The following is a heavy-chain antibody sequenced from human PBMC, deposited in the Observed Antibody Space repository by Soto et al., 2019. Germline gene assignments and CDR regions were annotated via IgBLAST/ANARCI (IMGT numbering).Heavy chain of an antibody. Sequence: EVQLVESGGGLVKPGGSLRLSCAASGFTFSSYSMNWVRQAPGKGLEWVSSISSSSSYIYYADSVKGRFTISRDNAKNSLYLQMNSLRAEDTAVYYCARDSSSWYGMDVWGQGTTVTVSS. D-gene: IGHD6-13*01. CDR2: ISSSSSYI. V-gene: IGHV3-21*01. CDR3: ARDSSSWYGMDV. J-gene: IGHJ6*02. CDR1: GFTFSSYS.